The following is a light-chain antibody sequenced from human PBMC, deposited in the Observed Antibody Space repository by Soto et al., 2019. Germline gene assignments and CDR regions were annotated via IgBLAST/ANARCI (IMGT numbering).Light chain of an antibody. V-gene: IGLV2-14*01. J-gene: IGLJ1*01. Sequence: QSALTQPPSASGSPGQSVTIPCAGTSTDVGEYNYVSWYQQHPGKVPKLIIFEVNSRPSGVSNRFSGSKSDNTASLTISGLQTEDEADYYCSSFSRSSTPYVFGTGTKLTVL. CDR2: EVN. CDR1: STDVGEYNY. CDR3: SSFSRSSTPYV.